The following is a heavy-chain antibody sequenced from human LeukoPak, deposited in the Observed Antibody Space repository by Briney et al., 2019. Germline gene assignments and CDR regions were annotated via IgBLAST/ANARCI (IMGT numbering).Heavy chain of an antibody. D-gene: IGHD3-10*01. CDR1: GYTFTSYD. CDR3: ARESGFYGSGSRY. J-gene: IGHJ4*02. CDR2: MNPNSGNT. Sequence: ASVKVSCKASGYTFTSYDINWVRQATGQALEWMGWMNPNSGNTGYAQKFQGRVTMTRNTSISTAYMELSSLRSEDTAVYFCARESGFYGSGSRYWAQGPLVTVSS. V-gene: IGHV1-8*01.